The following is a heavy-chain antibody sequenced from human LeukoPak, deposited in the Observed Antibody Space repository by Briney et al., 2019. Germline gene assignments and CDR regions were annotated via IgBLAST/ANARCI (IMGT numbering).Heavy chain of an antibody. D-gene: IGHD4-23*01. CDR3: ARELGSDYGGYSL. CDR1: GGSMRSDSSF. CDR2: IYATGNT. J-gene: IGHJ4*02. Sequence: PSETLSLTCSVSGGSMRSDSSFWSWIRQPAGKGLEWNGRIYATGNTNYNPSLERRVTISVDTSKNQFSLELTSVTAADTAVYYCARELGSDYGGYSLWGQGTLVTVSS. V-gene: IGHV4-61*02.